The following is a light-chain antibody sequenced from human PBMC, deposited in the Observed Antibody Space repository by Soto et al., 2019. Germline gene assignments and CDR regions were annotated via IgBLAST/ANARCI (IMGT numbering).Light chain of an antibody. Sequence: EIVLTQSPGTLSLSPGERATLSCRASQSVSSSYLAWYQQKPGQAPRLLIYGASTRATDIPARFTGSGSGTEFTLTIGSLQSEDVAVYYCQQYYSTPITFGQGTRLEIK. J-gene: IGKJ5*01. CDR2: GAS. CDR3: QQYYSTPIT. CDR1: QSVSSSY. V-gene: IGKV3-20*01.